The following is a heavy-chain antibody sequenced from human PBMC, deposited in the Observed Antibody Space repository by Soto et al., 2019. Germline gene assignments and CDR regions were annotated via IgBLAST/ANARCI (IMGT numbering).Heavy chain of an antibody. V-gene: IGHV4-39*01. CDR1: GGSISSSSYY. CDR2: IYYSGST. D-gene: IGHD2-15*01. J-gene: IGHJ4*02. CDR3: ARLLCSGGSCYSLDY. Sequence: QLQLQESGPGLVKPSETLSLTCTVSGGSISSSSYYWGWIRQPPGKGLEWIGSIYYSGSTYYNPSLKSRVTLSVDTSKNQFSLKLSSVTAADTAVYYCARLLCSGGSCYSLDYWGQGTLVTVSS.